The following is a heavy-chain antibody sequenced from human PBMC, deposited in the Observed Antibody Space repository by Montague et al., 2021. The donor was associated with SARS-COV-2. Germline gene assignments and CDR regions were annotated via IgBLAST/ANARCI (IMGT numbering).Heavy chain of an antibody. V-gene: IGHV4-59*13. Sequence: SETLSFTCTVSGGSISSYYWSWIRQPPGKGLEWIGYIYYSGSTNYNPSLKSRITISLGTSKNQFSLKLSSVTAADTAVYYCARGSYEILRYGMDVWGQGTTVTVSS. J-gene: IGHJ6*02. CDR2: IYYSGST. CDR1: GGSISSYY. D-gene: IGHD3-9*01. CDR3: ARGSYEILRYGMDV.